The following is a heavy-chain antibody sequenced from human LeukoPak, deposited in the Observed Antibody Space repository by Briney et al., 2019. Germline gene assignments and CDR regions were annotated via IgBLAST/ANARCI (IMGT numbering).Heavy chain of an antibody. J-gene: IGHJ4*02. CDR3: ARAVGYCSSSICYRFDY. D-gene: IGHD2-2*01. V-gene: IGHV3-48*01. CDR2: ISSSSSTI. CDR1: GFTLSSYS. Sequence: PGGSLRLSCAASGFTLSSYSMIWVRQAPGTGLEWVSYISSSSSTIYYADSVKGRFTISRDNTKNSLYLQMNSLRAEDTAVYYCARAVGYCSSSICYRFDYWGQGTLVTVSS.